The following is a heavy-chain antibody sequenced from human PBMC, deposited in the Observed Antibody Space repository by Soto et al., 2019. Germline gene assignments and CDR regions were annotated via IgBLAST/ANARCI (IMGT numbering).Heavy chain of an antibody. CDR2: IYYTVST. Sequence: PSETLSLTCTVSGGSISSYYWSWIRQPPGKGQKWIGYIYYTVSTNYNPSLKSRVTISVDTSKNQFSLSLTSVTAADTAVYYCARHSGGYNGFDFSYWGQGALVTVSS. J-gene: IGHJ4*02. CDR1: GGSISSYY. CDR3: ARHSGGYNGFDFSY. D-gene: IGHD5-12*01. V-gene: IGHV4-59*08.